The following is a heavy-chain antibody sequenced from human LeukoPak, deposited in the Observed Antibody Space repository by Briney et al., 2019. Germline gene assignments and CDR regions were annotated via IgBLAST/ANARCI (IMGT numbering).Heavy chain of an antibody. D-gene: IGHD3-22*01. CDR3: ARISTSSGYSHFDY. CDR1: GYIFTGYY. J-gene: IGHJ4*02. CDR2: INPNNGGT. Sequence: ASVKVSCKASGYIFTGYYMDWVRQAPGQGLEWLGWINPNNGGTNYARKFQGRVTMTRDTSISTAYMELSRLRFDDTAVYYCARISTSSGYSHFDYWGQGTLVTVPS. V-gene: IGHV1-2*02.